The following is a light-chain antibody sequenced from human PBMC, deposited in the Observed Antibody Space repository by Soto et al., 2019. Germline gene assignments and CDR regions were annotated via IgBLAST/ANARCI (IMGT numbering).Light chain of an antibody. CDR3: QQYDSFSLT. Sequence: DIQMTQSPSTLSASVGDRVTITCRASQSISSWLAWYQQKPGKATKLLIYKACSLESGVPSMFSGSGSGTEFTLTISSLQPDDFATYYCQQYDSFSLTFGGGTKVEVK. J-gene: IGKJ4*01. V-gene: IGKV1-5*03. CDR1: QSISSW. CDR2: KAC.